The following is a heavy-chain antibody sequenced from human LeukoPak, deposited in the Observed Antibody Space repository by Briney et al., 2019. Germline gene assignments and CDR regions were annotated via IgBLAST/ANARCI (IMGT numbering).Heavy chain of an antibody. CDR2: IYYSGST. V-gene: IGHV4-59*01. J-gene: IGHJ4*02. Sequence: PSETLSLTCTVSGGSISSYYWSWIRQPPGKGLEWIGYIYYSGSTNYNPSLKSRVTISVDTSKNQFSLKLSSVTAADTAVYYCARVHYDSSGYYFFDYWGQGTLVTVSS. CDR1: GGSISSYY. D-gene: IGHD3-22*01. CDR3: ARVHYDSSGYYFFDY.